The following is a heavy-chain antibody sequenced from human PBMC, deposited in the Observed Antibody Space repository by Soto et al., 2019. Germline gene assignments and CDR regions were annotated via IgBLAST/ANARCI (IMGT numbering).Heavy chain of an antibody. CDR3: ARDLYSNYDNYYYYYGMDV. V-gene: IGHV3-11*06. D-gene: IGHD4-4*01. J-gene: IGHJ6*02. CDR1: GFTFSDYY. Sequence: GGSLRLSCAASGFTFSDYYMSWIRQAPGKGLEWVSYISSSSSYTNYADSVKGRFTISRDNAKNSLYLQMNSLRAEDTAVYYCARDLYSNYDNYYYYYGMDVWGQGTTVTVSS. CDR2: ISSSSSYT.